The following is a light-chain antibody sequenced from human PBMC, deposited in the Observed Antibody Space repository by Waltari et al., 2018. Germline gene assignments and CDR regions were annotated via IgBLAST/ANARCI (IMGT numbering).Light chain of an antibody. Sequence: VILTQSPATLSLSPGERVTLSCRASQSVSSYLAWNQKKPGQAPRLLLYGASSGATSLPTMFSGSGSATVFTLTISSLDHEDVAVYYCQNYSRSPFTFGPGTKLEIK. J-gene: IGKJ3*01. V-gene: IGKV3-20*01. CDR2: GAS. CDR3: QNYSRSPFT. CDR1: QSVSSY.